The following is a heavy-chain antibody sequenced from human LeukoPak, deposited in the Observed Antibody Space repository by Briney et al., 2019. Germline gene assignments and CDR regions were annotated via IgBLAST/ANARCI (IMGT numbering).Heavy chain of an antibody. V-gene: IGHV3-74*01. CDR3: ARDNLWFGDPYYYGMDV. CDR1: GFTFSTYW. D-gene: IGHD3-10*01. Sequence: GGSLRLSCAASGFTFSTYWMHWVRQAPGKGLVWVSRINSDGSSTSYADSVKGRFTISRDNAKNTLYLQMNSLRAEDTAVYYCARDNLWFGDPYYYGMDVWGQGTTVTVSS. J-gene: IGHJ6*02. CDR2: INSDGSST.